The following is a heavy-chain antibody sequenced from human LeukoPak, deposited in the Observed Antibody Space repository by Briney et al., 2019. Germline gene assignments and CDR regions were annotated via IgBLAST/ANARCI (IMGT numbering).Heavy chain of an antibody. CDR3: ARRDNWFDP. Sequence: PSETLSLTCAASGDSISSDIWWNWVRQPPGKGLEWIGEIHHSGGINYNPSLKSRVTISVDKSKNQFSLKLISVTAADTAVYYCARRDNWFDPWGQGTLVTVSS. J-gene: IGHJ5*02. CDR1: GDSISSDIW. CDR2: IHHSGGI. V-gene: IGHV4-4*02.